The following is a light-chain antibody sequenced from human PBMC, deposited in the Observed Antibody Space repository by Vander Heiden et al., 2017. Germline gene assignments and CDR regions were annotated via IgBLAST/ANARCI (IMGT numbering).Light chain of an antibody. CDR1: QSPLHSNGYNY. CDR3: MQALQTWT. Sequence: DIVMTQSPLSLPVTPGEPASISCRSSQSPLHSNGYNYWDWYLQKPGQSPQLLIYLGSNRAAGVPDRFSGSGSGTDFTLKISRVEAEDVGVYYCMQALQTWTFGQGTKVEIK. V-gene: IGKV2-28*01. CDR2: LGS. J-gene: IGKJ1*01.